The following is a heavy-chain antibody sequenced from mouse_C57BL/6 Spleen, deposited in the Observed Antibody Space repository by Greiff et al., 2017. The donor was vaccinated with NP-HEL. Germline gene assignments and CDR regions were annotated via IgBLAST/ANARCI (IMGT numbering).Heavy chain of an antibody. D-gene: IGHD1-1*01. CDR2: IWSGGST. CDR1: GFSLTSYG. Sequence: VMLVESGPGLVQPSQSLSITCTVSGFSLTSYGVHWVRQSPGKGLEWLGVIWSGGSTDYNAAFISRLSISKDNSKSQVFFKMNSLQADDTAIYYCARNPPFYYYGTLDYWGQGTTLTVSS. V-gene: IGHV2-2*01. CDR3: ARNPPFYYYGTLDY. J-gene: IGHJ2*01.